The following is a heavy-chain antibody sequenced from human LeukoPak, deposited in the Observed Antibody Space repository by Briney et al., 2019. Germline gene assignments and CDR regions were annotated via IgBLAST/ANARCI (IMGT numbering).Heavy chain of an antibody. J-gene: IGHJ4*02. D-gene: IGHD2-15*01. CDR1: GFTFSSYA. CDR3: ARSGYCSGGSSYVDY. V-gene: IGHV3-64*01. CDR2: ISSNGGST. Sequence: GGSLRLSCAASGFTFSSYAMHWVRQAPGKGLEYVSAISSNGGSTYYANSVKGRFTIFRDNSKNTLYLQMGSLRDEDMAVYYCARSGYCSGGSSYVDYWGQGALVTVS.